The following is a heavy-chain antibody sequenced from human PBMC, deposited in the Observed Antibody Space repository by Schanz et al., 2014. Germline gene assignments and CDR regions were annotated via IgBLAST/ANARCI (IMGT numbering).Heavy chain of an antibody. D-gene: IGHD6-13*01. J-gene: IGHJ4*02. V-gene: IGHV1-69*04. CDR1: GYTFTSDS. CDR3: ASSGAGYSSSWDFDY. Sequence: QVQLVQSGAEVKKPGASVKVSCKASGYTFTSDSMHWVRQAPGQGLEWMGRIIPSLGLAKYEQKFQDKVTITADKSTFTAYMDVSSLRSEDTAVYYCASSGAGYSSSWDFDYWGQGTLVTASS. CDR2: IIPSLGLA.